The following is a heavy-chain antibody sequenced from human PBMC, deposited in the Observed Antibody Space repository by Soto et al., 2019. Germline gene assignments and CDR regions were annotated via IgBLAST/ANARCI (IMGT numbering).Heavy chain of an antibody. D-gene: IGHD6-13*01. Sequence: PGGSLRLSCAASGFTFSSYAMSWVRQAPGKGLEWVSAISGSGGSTYYADSVKGRFTISRDNSKNTLYLQMNSLRAEDTAVYYCAKVLYSSSWGTYYYYMDVWGKGTTVTVSS. CDR2: ISGSGGST. CDR3: AKVLYSSSWGTYYYYMDV. V-gene: IGHV3-23*01. J-gene: IGHJ6*03. CDR1: GFTFSSYA.